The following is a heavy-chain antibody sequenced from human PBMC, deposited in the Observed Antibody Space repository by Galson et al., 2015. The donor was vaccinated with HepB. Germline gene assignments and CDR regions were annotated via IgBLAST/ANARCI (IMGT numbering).Heavy chain of an antibody. CDR2: ISVYNGNG. J-gene: IGHJ5*02. V-gene: IGHV1-18*01. CDR3: ARARYSTSPPDH. Sequence: SVKVSCKASGGTFSRYAISWVRQAPGQGLEWMGWISVYNGNGNYAQKFQGRLTMTTDTSTSTTYMELRSLRSDDTAVFYCARARYSTSPPDHWGQGTLVTVSS. D-gene: IGHD2/OR15-2a*01. CDR1: GGTFSRYA.